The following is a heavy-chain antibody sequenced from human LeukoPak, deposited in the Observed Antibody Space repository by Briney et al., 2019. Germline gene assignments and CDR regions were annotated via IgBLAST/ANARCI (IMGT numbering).Heavy chain of an antibody. Sequence: PGGSLRLSCAASGFTFSSYSMNWVRQAPGKGLEWVSSISSSSYIYYADSVKGRFTISRDNAKNSLYLQMNSLRAEDTAVYYCARNTWSGPFDYWGQGTLVTVSS. CDR3: ARNTWSGPFDY. CDR1: GFTFSSYS. J-gene: IGHJ4*02. D-gene: IGHD3-3*01. CDR2: ISSSSYI. V-gene: IGHV3-21*04.